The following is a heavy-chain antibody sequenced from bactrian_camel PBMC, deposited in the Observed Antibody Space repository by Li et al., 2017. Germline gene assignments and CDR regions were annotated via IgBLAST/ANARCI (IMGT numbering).Heavy chain of an antibody. J-gene: IGHJ6*01. D-gene: IGHD2*01. CDR3: AASTNPTCYLSFAAFHYHT. Sequence: QLVESGGGSVQAGGSLTLSCAASGLVYPFWSMAWFRQAPGKEREGVARIDSRGTTEYVDSVKGRFTVFKGNAGKTLYLQMNSLRPEDTAMYYCAASTNPTCYLSFAAFHYHTWGQGTQVTVS. CDR2: IDSRGTT. V-gene: IGHV3S61*01. CDR1: GLVYPFWS.